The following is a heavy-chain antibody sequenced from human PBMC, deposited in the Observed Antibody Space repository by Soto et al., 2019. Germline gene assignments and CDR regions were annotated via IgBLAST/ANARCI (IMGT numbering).Heavy chain of an antibody. CDR1: GYSFTSYW. Sequence: GESLKISCKGSGYSFTSYWIGWVRQMPGKGLEWMGIIYPGDSDTRYSPSFQGQVTISADKSISTAYLQWSSLKASDTAMYYCASSIAARPNYYGMDVWGQGTTVTV. D-gene: IGHD6-6*01. CDR2: IYPGDSDT. J-gene: IGHJ6*02. V-gene: IGHV5-51*01. CDR3: ASSIAARPNYYGMDV.